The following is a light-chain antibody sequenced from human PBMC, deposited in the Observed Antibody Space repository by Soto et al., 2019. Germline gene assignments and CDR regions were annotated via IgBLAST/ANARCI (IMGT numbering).Light chain of an antibody. CDR2: LGS. J-gene: IGKJ4*01. CDR3: MQALQTPLT. Sequence: DVVMTQSPLSLPVTLGQPASISCRSSQSLLHSSGNNYLDWYLQKPGQSPQLLIYLGSNRAPGVPDRLSGSGSGTDFTLKISRVEAEDVGVYYCMQALQTPLTFGGGTKVDIK. V-gene: IGKV2-28*01. CDR1: QSLLHSSGNNY.